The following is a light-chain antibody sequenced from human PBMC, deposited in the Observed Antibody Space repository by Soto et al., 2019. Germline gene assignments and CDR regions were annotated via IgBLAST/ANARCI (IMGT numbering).Light chain of an antibody. Sequence: QSVLTQPPSVSAAPGQKVTISCSGSSSNIGNNYVSWYQQLPGTAPKLLIYDNNKRPSGIPDRFSGSKSGTSATLGITGLXTGDEADYYCGTWDSSLSAVAFGGGTKVTVL. J-gene: IGLJ2*01. CDR2: DNN. CDR1: SSNIGNNY. V-gene: IGLV1-51*01. CDR3: GTWDSSLSAVA.